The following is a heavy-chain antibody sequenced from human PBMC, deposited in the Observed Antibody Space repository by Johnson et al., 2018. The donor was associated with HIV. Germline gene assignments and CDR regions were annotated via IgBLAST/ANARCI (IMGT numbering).Heavy chain of an antibody. J-gene: IGHJ3*02. CDR1: GFTFSHAW. D-gene: IGHD3-22*01. CDR3: TTDLGYYDRSGYSLPFDI. CDR2: IKSKTDGGTR. Sequence: VQLVESGGGLVKPGGSLRLSCAASGFTFSHAWMSWVRQAPGKGLQWVGRIKSKTDGGTRDYAAPVKGRFTIPRDDSKNTRNLQMNSLKTDDTAVYYCTTDLGYYDRSGYSLPFDIWGQGTMVIVSS. V-gene: IGHV3-15*05.